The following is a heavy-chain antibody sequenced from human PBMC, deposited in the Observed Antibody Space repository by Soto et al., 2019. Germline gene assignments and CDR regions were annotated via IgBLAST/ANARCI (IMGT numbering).Heavy chain of an antibody. V-gene: IGHV4-59*01. CDR1: GVSISSYY. J-gene: IGHJ4*02. CDR2: IYYSGNT. Sequence: PSETLSLTCTVSGVSISSYYWSWIRQPPGKELEWIGYIYYSGNTNYNPSLKSRVTISVDTSKNQFSLKLSSVTAADTAVYYCARTLSSSWLRTFDYWGRGTLVTVSS. D-gene: IGHD6-13*01. CDR3: ARTLSSSWLRTFDY.